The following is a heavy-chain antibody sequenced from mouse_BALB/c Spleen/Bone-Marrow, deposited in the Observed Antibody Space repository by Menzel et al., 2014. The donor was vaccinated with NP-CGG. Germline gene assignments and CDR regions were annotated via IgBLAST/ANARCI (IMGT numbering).Heavy chain of an antibody. CDR1: GFDSSGYW. CDR2: INPDSSTI. CDR3: ARLGYYGTMDY. V-gene: IGHV4-1*02. Sequence: EVRLVESGGGLVQPGGSLKLSCAASGFDSSGYWMSWVRQAPGKGLEWIGEINPDSSTINYTPFLKDKFIISRDNAKNTLYLQMSKVRSEDTALYYCARLGYYGTMDYWGQGTSVIVSS. D-gene: IGHD1-1*01. J-gene: IGHJ4*01.